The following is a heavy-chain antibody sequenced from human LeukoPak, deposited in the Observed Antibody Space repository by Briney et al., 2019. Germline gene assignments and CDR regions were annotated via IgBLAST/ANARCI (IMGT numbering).Heavy chain of an antibody. J-gene: IGHJ4*02. Sequence: PSETLSLTCTVSGGCINHYYWSWIRQPPGKGLEYIGYIYYSGATNYSPSLKSRVTMSVDTSNNQFSLQLSSVTAADPPHYCCARFSRYYNDGRYLDFWGQGTLVTVSS. D-gene: IGHD3-10*01. CDR3: ARFSRYYNDGRYLDF. CDR1: GGCINHYY. CDR2: IYYSGAT. V-gene: IGHV4-59*08.